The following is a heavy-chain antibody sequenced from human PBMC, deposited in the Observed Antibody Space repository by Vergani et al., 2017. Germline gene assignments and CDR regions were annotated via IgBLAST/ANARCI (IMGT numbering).Heavy chain of an antibody. CDR1: GGTFSSYT. J-gene: IGHJ4*02. D-gene: IGHD2-15*01. CDR2: INPSGGST. V-gene: IGHV1-46*03. Sequence: QVQLVQSGAEVKKPGSSVKVSCKASGGTFSSYTISWVRQAPGQGLEWMGIINPSGGSTSYAQKFQGRVTMTRDTSTSTVYMELSSLRSEDTAVYYCARDGAQVVVAAFDYWGQGTLVTVSS. CDR3: ARDGAQVVVAAFDY.